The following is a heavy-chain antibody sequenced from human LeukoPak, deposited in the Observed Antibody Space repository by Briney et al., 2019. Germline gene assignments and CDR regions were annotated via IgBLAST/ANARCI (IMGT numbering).Heavy chain of an antibody. CDR3: ARYYYYGTYYYGMDV. Sequence: GASVKVSCKASGYTFTSYYMHWVRQAPGQGLEWMGIINPSGGSTSYAQKFQGRVTITADESTSTAYMELSSLRSEDTAVYYCARYYYYGTYYYGMDVRGQGTTVTVSS. CDR1: GYTFTSYY. CDR2: INPSGGST. D-gene: IGHD3-10*01. J-gene: IGHJ6*02. V-gene: IGHV1-46*01.